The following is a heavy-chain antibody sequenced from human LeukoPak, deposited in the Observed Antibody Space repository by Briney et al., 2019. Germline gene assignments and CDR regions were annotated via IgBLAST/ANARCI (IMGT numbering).Heavy chain of an antibody. CDR2: ISYDGSNK. D-gene: IGHD6-19*01. CDR3: ASVEAVAHENPLTFDY. V-gene: IGHV3-30*04. J-gene: IGHJ4*02. CDR1: GFTFSSYA. Sequence: GGSLRLSCAVSGFTFSSYAMHWVRQAPGKGLEWVAVISYDGSNKYYADSVKGRFTISRDNSKNTLYLQMNSLRAEDTAVYYCASVEAVAHENPLTFDYWGQGTLVTVSS.